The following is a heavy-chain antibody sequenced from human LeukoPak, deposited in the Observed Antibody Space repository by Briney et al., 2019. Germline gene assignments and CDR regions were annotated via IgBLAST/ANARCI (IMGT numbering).Heavy chain of an antibody. Sequence: ASVKVSCKASGYTFTSYDINWVRQGTGQGLEWMGWMNPNSGNTGYAQKFQGRVTMTRNTSISTAYMELSSLRSEDTAVYYCARELPPTYYFDYWGQGTLVTVSS. V-gene: IGHV1-8*01. J-gene: IGHJ4*02. CDR1: GYTFTSYD. CDR2: MNPNSGNT. CDR3: ARELPPTYYFDY. D-gene: IGHD4-23*01.